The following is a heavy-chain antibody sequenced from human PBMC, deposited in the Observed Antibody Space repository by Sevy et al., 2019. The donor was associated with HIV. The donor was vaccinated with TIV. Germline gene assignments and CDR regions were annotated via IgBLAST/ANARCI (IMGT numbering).Heavy chain of an antibody. CDR2: IDPSAGNA. CDR1: GDTFTNDY. V-gene: IGHV1-46*01. Sequence: ASVKVSCKPSGDTFTNDYMHWVRQAPGQGLEWMGIIDPSAGNASYAEKFQGRVTMAWDTSTSTLYMDLSSLRSVDTAVYYCVRADPAQHFDSWGQGTLVTVSS. CDR3: VRADPAQHFDS. J-gene: IGHJ4*02.